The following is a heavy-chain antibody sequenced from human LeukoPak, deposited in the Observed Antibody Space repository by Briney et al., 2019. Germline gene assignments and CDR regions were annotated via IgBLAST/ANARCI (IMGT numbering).Heavy chain of an antibody. CDR1: GYTFTDYH. Sequence: GTSVKVSCKASGYTFTDYHINWVRQAPGQGLEWVGWMNPSSTNTGRAQKFQGRVNLTRNTSIQTVYMELSGLTSEDTAVYYCARAGLGGQYLEHWGQGTLVTVSS. CDR3: ARAGLGGQYLEH. V-gene: IGHV1-8*01. D-gene: IGHD1-26*01. CDR2: MNPSSTNT. J-gene: IGHJ4*02.